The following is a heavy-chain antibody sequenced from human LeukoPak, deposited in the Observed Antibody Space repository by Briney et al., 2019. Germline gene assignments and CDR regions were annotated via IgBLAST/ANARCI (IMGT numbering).Heavy chain of an antibody. Sequence: GGSLRLSCAASGFHFISYSMNWVRQAPGKGLEWVSSISSGSSYRYYADSVEGRFTISRDNAKNSLYLQMSSLRAEDTAAYYCARDHGSSGLQGAFDIWCQGTMVTVSS. J-gene: IGHJ3*02. D-gene: IGHD3-22*01. V-gene: IGHV3-21*01. CDR2: ISSGSSYR. CDR3: ARDHGSSGLQGAFDI. CDR1: GFHFISYS.